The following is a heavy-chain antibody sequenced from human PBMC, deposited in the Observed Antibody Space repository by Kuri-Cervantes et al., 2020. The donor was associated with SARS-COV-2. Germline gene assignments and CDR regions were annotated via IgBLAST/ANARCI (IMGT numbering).Heavy chain of an antibody. CDR3: ARRRSGWYRYFDY. CDR2: IYYSGST. V-gene: IGHV4-39*01. D-gene: IGHD6-19*01. J-gene: IGHJ4*02. CDR1: GGSISSSSYY. Sequence: SETLSLTCTVSGGSISSSSYYWGWIRQPPGKGLEWIGSIYYSGSTYYNPSLKSRVTISVDTSKNQFSLKLSSVTAADTAVYYCARRRSGWYRYFDYWGQGTLVTCYS.